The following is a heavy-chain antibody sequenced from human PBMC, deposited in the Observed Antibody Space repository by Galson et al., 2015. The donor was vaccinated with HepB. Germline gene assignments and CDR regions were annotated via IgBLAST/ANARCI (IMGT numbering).Heavy chain of an antibody. Sequence: SLRLSCAASGFTFSSYGMHWVRQAPGKGLEWVAVIWYDGSNKYYADSVKGRFTISRDNSKNTLYLQMNSLRAEDTAVYYCARDRFGNLGLFDYWGQGTLVTVSS. CDR3: ARDRFGNLGLFDY. CDR1: GFTFSSYG. D-gene: IGHD1-7*01. J-gene: IGHJ4*02. V-gene: IGHV3-33*08. CDR2: IWYDGSNK.